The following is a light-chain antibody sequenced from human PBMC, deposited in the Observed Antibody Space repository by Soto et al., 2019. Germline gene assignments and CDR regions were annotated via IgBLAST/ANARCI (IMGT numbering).Light chain of an antibody. CDR1: QRLLNSNGNHH. V-gene: IGKV2-28*01. CDR2: LGS. CDR3: MQGLPIPLT. Sequence: DIVMTQSPLSLPVTPGEPASISCRSSQRLLNSNGNHHLNWYLQKPGQSPQLLIYLGSNRASGVPDSFSGSGSGTDFTLKISRVEAEDVGVYYCMQGLPIPLTFGPGTKVDIK. J-gene: IGKJ3*01.